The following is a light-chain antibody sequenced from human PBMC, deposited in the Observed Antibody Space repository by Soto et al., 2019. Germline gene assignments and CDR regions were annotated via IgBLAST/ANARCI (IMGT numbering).Light chain of an antibody. V-gene: IGKV3-11*01. CDR1: QSISSY. J-gene: IGKJ3*01. CDR2: DSS. CDR3: QQRSEWPFT. Sequence: EIVLTQSPATLSLSPGERATLSCRASQSISSYLVWYQQKPGQAPRLLIYDSSNRATGIPARFSGSGSGTDFTLTISSLEPEDFAVYYCQQRSEWPFTFGPGTKVDIK.